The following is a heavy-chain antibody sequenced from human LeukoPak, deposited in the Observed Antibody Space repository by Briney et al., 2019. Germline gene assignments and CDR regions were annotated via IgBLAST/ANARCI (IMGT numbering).Heavy chain of an antibody. Sequence: PGGSLRLSCAASGFTFSSYVMHWVRQAPGKGLEWVAMISYDGTNKYYADSVRGRFTISRDNSKNTLYLQMNSLRAEDTAVYYCAKDMDHDYDDYGFDYWGQGTLVTVSS. J-gene: IGHJ4*02. CDR2: ISYDGTNK. D-gene: IGHD4-17*01. CDR3: AKDMDHDYDDYGFDY. V-gene: IGHV3-30*18. CDR1: GFTFSSYV.